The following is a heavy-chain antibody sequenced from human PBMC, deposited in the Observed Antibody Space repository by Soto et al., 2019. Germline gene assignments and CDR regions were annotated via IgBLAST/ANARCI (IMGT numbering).Heavy chain of an antibody. J-gene: IGHJ2*01. Sequence: QVTLKESGPVLVKPTETLTLTCTVSGFSLNNTRMGVSWIRQPPGKALEWLAHIFPKDVKSYSSSLKSRLTISKDTSKSQVVLTMTNMDPVDTGTYSCARGPPPPPRPKPHWFFDLWGRGTLVTVSS. CDR2: IFPKDVK. CDR1: GFSLNNTRMG. V-gene: IGHV2-26*01. CDR3: ARGPPPPPRPKPHWFFDL. D-gene: IGHD1-1*01.